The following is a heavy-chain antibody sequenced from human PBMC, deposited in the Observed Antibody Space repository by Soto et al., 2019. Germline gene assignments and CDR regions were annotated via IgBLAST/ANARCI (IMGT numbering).Heavy chain of an antibody. Sequence: QITLKESGPSLVKPTETLTLTCTFSGFSLSSSGVGVAWIRQPPGKPLERLALIYWDDDKYTSPSLKSRLTITRDGCKNQVVLLMTNMDPVDTATYFCVHLLTGGRFDSWGQGTLVTVSS. CDR1: GFSLSSSGVG. J-gene: IGHJ4*02. CDR3: VHLLTGGRFDS. D-gene: IGHD3-16*01. CDR2: IYWDDDK. V-gene: IGHV2-5*02.